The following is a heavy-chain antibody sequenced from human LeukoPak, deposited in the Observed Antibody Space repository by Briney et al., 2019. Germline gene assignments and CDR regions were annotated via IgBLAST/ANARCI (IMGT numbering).Heavy chain of an antibody. CDR3: AREWAYGCGGECFSGIQAYYGMDV. CDR1: GFFPSNNY. Sequence: GGSLRLSCAAPGFFPSNNYTSWGRPAPGGGLGWVSVTFSVGDTSYADTVKGRFTIARDNSRNTLYLQMNRMRAEDTDIYYYAREWAYGCGGECFSGIQAYYGMDVWGQGTTVTVSS. CDR2: TFSVGDT. V-gene: IGHV3-53*01. J-gene: IGHJ6*02. D-gene: IGHD2-21*01.